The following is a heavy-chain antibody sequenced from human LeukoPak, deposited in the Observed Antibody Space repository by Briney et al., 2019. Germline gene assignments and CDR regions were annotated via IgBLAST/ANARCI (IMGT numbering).Heavy chain of an antibody. J-gene: IGHJ2*01. Sequence: GGSLRLSCAASGFTFDDYAMHWVRQAPGKGLEWVSLISWDGGSTYYADSVKGRFTISRDNAENTMYLQMNSLRAEDTAVYYCARVMSGSYDWFDPWGRGTLVTVSS. CDR1: GFTFDDYA. CDR3: ARVMSGSYDWFDP. D-gene: IGHD1-26*01. V-gene: IGHV3-43D*03. CDR2: ISWDGGST.